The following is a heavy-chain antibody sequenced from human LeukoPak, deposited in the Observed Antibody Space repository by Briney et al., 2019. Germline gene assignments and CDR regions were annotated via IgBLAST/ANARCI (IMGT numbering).Heavy chain of an antibody. CDR3: ARDGLPATVTEEGAFDI. J-gene: IGHJ3*02. D-gene: IGHD4-11*01. V-gene: IGHV4-59*01. CDR2: IYYSGST. Sequence: PSETLSLTCTVSGGSMSPYHWGWIRQPPGKGLEWTGYIYYSGSTNYNPSLNSRVTISVDTSKNQFSLKLSSVTAADTAVYYCARDGLPATVTEEGAFDIWGQGTMVTVSS. CDR1: GGSMSPYH.